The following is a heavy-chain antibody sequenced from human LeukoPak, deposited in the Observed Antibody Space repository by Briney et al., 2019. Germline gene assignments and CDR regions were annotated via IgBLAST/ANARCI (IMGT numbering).Heavy chain of an antibody. CDR3: ARGERYSSGWYGEYYFDY. V-gene: IGHV4-39*01. J-gene: IGHJ4*02. D-gene: IGHD6-19*01. CDR2: IYYRGST. CDR1: GGSISSSSYY. Sequence: PSETLSLTCTVSGGSISSSSYYWGWIRQPPGKGLQWIGTIYYRGSTYPNPSLKSRVTISVDTSKNQFSLKLSSVTAADTAVYYCARGERYSSGWYGEYYFDYWGQGTLVTVSS.